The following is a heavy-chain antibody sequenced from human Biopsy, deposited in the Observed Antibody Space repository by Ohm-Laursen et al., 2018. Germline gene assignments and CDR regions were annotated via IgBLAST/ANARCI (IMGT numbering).Heavy chain of an antibody. CDR3: ARVVGAATGFDQ. Sequence: GTLSLTCSISGGSISGYYWNWIRQSPGQGLEWIGYIWSSGTTDYNPSLQSRVSMSLELSTDQFSLKVDSVTAADTAVYYCARVVGAATGFDQWGQGIPVTVSS. J-gene: IGHJ4*02. CDR1: GGSISGYY. V-gene: IGHV4-59*01. CDR2: IWSSGTT. D-gene: IGHD1-26*01.